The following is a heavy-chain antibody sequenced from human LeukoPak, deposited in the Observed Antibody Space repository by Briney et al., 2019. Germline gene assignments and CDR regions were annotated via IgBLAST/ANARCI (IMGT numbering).Heavy chain of an antibody. CDR1: GYTFTSYG. D-gene: IGHD3-3*01. J-gene: IGHJ5*02. Sequence: ASVKVSCKASGYTFTSYGISWVRQAPGQGLEWMGWISAYNGNTNYAQKFQGRVTMTRDTSISTAYMELSRLRSDDTAVYYCAREGSYDFWSGYSNTYNWFDPWGQGTLVTVSS. CDR2: ISAYNGNT. V-gene: IGHV1-18*01. CDR3: AREGSYDFWSGYSNTYNWFDP.